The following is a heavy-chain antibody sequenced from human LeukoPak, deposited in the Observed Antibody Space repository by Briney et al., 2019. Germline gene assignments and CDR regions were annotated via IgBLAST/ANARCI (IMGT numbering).Heavy chain of an antibody. J-gene: IGHJ3*02. V-gene: IGHV3-48*01. Sequence: GGSLRLSCAASGFTFSSYSMNWVRQAPGKGLEWVSYISSSSSTIYYADSVKGRFTISRDNAKNSLYLQMNSLRAEDTAVYYCAREVNIPLIDIWGQGTMVTVSS. CDR2: ISSSSSTI. D-gene: IGHD2-2*02. CDR1: GFTFSSYS. CDR3: AREVNIPLIDI.